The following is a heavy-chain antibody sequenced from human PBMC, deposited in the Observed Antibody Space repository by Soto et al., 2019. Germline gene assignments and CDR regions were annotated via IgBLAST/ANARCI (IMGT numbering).Heavy chain of an antibody. D-gene: IGHD3-22*01. J-gene: IGHJ6*02. V-gene: IGHV3-23*01. Sequence: GALRLSCAASGFTFSSYAMSWVRQAPGKGLEWVSAISGSGGSTYYADSVKGRFTISRDNSKNTLYLQMNSLRAEDTAVYYCAKVLEPDYYDSSGYRFPYYYGMDVWGQGTTVTVSS. CDR1: GFTFSSYA. CDR2: ISGSGGST. CDR3: AKVLEPDYYDSSGYRFPYYYGMDV.